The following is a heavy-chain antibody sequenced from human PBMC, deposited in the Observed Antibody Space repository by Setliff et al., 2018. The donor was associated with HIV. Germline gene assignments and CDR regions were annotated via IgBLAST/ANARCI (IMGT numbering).Heavy chain of an antibody. J-gene: IGHJ4*02. V-gene: IGHV3-66*01. CDR3: ARGLDYGNYVRYFDY. D-gene: IGHD4-17*01. CDR1: GFTFSTYW. Sequence: GGSLRLSCAASGFTFSTYWMNWVRQAPGKGLEWVSVIYSGGSTYYADSVKGRFTISRDNSKNTLYLQMNSLRAEDTAVYYCARGLDYGNYVRYFDYWGQGTLVTVSS. CDR2: IYSGGST.